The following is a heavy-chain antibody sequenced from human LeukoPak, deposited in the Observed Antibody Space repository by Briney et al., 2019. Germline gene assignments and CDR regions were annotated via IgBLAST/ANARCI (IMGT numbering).Heavy chain of an antibody. J-gene: IGHJ6*02. V-gene: IGHV3-11*04. CDR2: ITSSGSTI. CDR3: ARDGPKYYYDTYYYGMDV. CDR1: GFTFSDYY. D-gene: IGHD3-22*01. Sequence: PGGSLRLSCAASGFTFSDYYMSWIRQAPGKGLEWVSYITSSGSTIYYADSVKGRFTISRDNAKNSLYLQMNSLRAEDTAVYYCARDGPKYYYDTYYYGMDVWGQGTLVTVSS.